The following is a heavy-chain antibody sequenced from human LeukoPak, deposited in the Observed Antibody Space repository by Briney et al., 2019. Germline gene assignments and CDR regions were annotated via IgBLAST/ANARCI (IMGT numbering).Heavy chain of an antibody. CDR3: ARDIRRDTFGGVIA. CDR2: ISSSSSYI. D-gene: IGHD3-16*02. V-gene: IGHV3-21*01. CDR1: GFTFSSYS. J-gene: IGHJ4*02. Sequence: GGSLRLSCAASGFTFSSYSMNWVRQAPGKGLEWVSSISSSSSYIYYADSVKGRFTISRDNAKNSLYLQMNSLRAEDTAVYYCARDIRRDTFGGVIAWGQGTLVTVSS.